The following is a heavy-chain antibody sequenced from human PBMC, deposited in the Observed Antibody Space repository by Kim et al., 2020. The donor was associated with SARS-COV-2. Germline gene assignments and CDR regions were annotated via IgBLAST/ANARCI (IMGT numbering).Heavy chain of an antibody. CDR3: AKAWEV. CDR2: GSGGST. J-gene: IGHJ4*02. V-gene: IGHV3-23*01. Sequence: GSGGSTYYADSVKGRFTISRDNSKNTLYLQMNSLRAEDTAVYYCAKAWEVWGQGTLVTVSS. D-gene: IGHD1-26*01.